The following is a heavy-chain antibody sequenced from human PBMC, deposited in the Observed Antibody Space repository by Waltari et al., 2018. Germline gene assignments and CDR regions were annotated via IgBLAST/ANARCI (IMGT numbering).Heavy chain of an antibody. Sequence: QVQLVQSGAEVKKPAASVKVSGKASGDTFTGSYMHRARQAPGQGLEWMGRINPNSGGTNYAQKFQGRVTMTRDTSISTAYMELSRLRSDDTAVYYCAREWRGIEGMDVWGQGTTVTVSS. CDR1: GDTFTGSY. CDR2: INPNSGGT. CDR3: AREWRGIEGMDV. D-gene: IGHD2-15*01. J-gene: IGHJ6*02. V-gene: IGHV1-2*06.